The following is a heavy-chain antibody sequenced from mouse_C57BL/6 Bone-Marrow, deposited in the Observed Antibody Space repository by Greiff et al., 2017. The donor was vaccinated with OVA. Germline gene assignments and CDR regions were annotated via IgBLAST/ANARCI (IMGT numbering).Heavy chain of an antibody. J-gene: IGHJ3*01. D-gene: IGHD1-1*01. CDR2: IDPANGNT. CDR3: TDYYDSPWFAY. V-gene: IGHV14-3*01. Sequence: VHVKQSVAELVRPGASVKLSCTASGFNIKNTYMHWVKQRPEQGLEWIGRIDPANGNTKYAPKFQGKATITADTSSNTAYLQLSSLTSEDTAVYCCTDYYDSPWFAYWGQGTLVTVSA. CDR1: GFNIKNTY.